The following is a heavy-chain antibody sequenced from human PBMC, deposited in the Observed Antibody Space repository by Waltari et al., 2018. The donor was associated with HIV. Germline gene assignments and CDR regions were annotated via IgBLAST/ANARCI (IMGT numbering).Heavy chain of an antibody. CDR2: IYWNDDK. Sequence: QITLKESGPTLVKPTQTLTLTCTFSGFSLSNSGVGVGWIRQPPGKALEWLALIYWNDDKRHNPSLKNRLIITKDTSKNQVVLTMTNMDPVDTATYYCAHRAERTSCSGGNCYDVDWFDPWGQGTLVTVSS. V-gene: IGHV2-5*01. D-gene: IGHD2-15*01. CDR3: AHRAERTSCSGGNCYDVDWFDP. J-gene: IGHJ5*02. CDR1: GFSLSNSGVG.